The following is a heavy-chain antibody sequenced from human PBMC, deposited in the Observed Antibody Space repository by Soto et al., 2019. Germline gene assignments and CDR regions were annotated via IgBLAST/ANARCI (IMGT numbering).Heavy chain of an antibody. Sequence: QVQLVQSGAVVKKPGSSVKVSCKASGGTFSNYPISWVRQAPGRGLEWMGGIIPIFGTTNYAQKFQGRVTITADESTSTAYMELSSLRSEDTAVFYCARGNHRWLQLWYFDLWGRGTLVTVSS. CDR3: ARGNHRWLQLWYFDL. CDR2: IIPIFGTT. D-gene: IGHD5-12*01. CDR1: GGTFSNYP. J-gene: IGHJ2*01. V-gene: IGHV1-69*12.